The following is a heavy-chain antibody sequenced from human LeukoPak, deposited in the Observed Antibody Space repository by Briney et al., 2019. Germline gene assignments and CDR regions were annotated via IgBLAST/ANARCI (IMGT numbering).Heavy chain of an antibody. CDR2: IYYSGST. CDR3: ARAPYCSSTSCYIGHYYYYMDV. J-gene: IGHJ6*03. V-gene: IGHV4-30-4*08. CDR1: GGSISSGDYY. D-gene: IGHD2-2*02. Sequence: PSETLSLTCTVSGGSISSGDYYWSWIRQPPGKGLEWIGYIYYSGSTYYNPSLKIRVTISVDTSKNQFSLKLSSVTAADTAVYYCARAPYCSSTSCYIGHYYYYMDVWGKGTTVTVSS.